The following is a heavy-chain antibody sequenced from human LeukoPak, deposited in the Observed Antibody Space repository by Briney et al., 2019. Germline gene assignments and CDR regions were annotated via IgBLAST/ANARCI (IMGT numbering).Heavy chain of an antibody. D-gene: IGHD1-26*01. V-gene: IGHV4-39*07. CDR2: IYDSGST. J-gene: IGHJ4*02. Sequence: SETLSLTCTVSGGSIRSSYYYWGWIRQPPGKGLEWIGSIYDSGSTYYNPSLKSRVTISVDTSKNQFSLKLSSVTAADTAVYYCAREGSGNYVDYWGQGTLVTVSS. CDR1: GGSIRSSYYY. CDR3: AREGSGNYVDY.